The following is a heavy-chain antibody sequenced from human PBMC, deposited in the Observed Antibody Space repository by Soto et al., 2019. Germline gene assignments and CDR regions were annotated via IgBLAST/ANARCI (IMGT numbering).Heavy chain of an antibody. CDR2: ISYDGSNK. J-gene: IGHJ6*02. V-gene: IGHV3-30-3*01. CDR1: GFTFSSYA. D-gene: IGHD6-13*01. CDR3: AREDSSPVYYYYGMDV. Sequence: QVQLVESGGGVVQPGRSLRLSCAASGFTFSSYAMHWVRQAPGKGLEWVAVISYDGSNKYYADSVKGRFTISRDNSKNTLYLQMNSLRAEDTAVYYCAREDSSPVYYYYGMDVWGQGPTVTVSS.